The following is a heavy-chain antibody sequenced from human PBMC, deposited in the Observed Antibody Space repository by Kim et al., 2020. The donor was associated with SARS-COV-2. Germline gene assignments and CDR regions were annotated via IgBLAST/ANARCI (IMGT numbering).Heavy chain of an antibody. Sequence: SETLSLTCAVYSGSFSDYYWTWIRQPPGKGLEWIGEINHIGSTNYNPSLKSRVTMAVDTSKNQLSLKLSSVTAADTAVYYCAKHDARYCSGGNCWYFDYWGRGTLGTVSS. CDR1: SGSFSDYY. CDR2: INHIGST. CDR3: AKHDARYCSGGNCWYFDY. V-gene: IGHV4-34*01. D-gene: IGHD2-15*01. J-gene: IGHJ4*02.